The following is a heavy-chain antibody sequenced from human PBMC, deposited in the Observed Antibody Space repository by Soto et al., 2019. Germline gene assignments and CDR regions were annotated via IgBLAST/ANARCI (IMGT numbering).Heavy chain of an antibody. J-gene: IGHJ6*02. D-gene: IGHD4-17*01. V-gene: IGHV3-30*18. CDR2: ISYDGSNK. CDR1: GFTFSSYG. Sequence: QVQLVESGGGVVQPGRSLRLSCAASGFTFSSYGMHWVRQAPGKGLAWVAVISYDGSNKYYADSVKCRFTISRDNSKNTLYLQMTSLSAKDTAVYYCAKILHLGDYADYYYGMDVWGQGTTVTVAS. CDR3: AKILHLGDYADYYYGMDV.